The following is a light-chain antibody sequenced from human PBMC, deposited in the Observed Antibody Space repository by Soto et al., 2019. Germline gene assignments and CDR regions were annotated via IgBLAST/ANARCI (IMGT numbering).Light chain of an antibody. CDR3: QQYYSYPRT. Sequence: IRMTQSPSSISASXGDRVTITXXASQGISSYLAWYQQKPGKAPKLLIYAASTLQSGVPSRFSGSGSGTDFTLTISCLQSEDFATYYCQQYYSYPRTFGQGTKVDIK. CDR2: AAS. CDR1: QGISSY. J-gene: IGKJ1*01. V-gene: IGKV1-8*01.